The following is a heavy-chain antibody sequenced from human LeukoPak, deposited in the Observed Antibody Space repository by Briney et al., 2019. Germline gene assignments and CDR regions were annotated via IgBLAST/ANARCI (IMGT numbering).Heavy chain of an antibody. Sequence: GGSLRLSCAASGFTFSSYEMNWVRQAPGKGLEWVSYISSSGSTIYYADSVKGRFTISRDNAKNSLYLQMNSLRVDDTAVYYCAKISGPSFDYWGQGTLVTVSS. CDR2: ISSSGSTI. J-gene: IGHJ4*02. CDR1: GFTFSSYE. V-gene: IGHV3-48*03. CDR3: AKISGPSFDY. D-gene: IGHD2-8*02.